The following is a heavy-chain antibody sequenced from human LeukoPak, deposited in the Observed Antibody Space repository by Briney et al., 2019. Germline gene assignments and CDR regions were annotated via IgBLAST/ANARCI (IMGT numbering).Heavy chain of an antibody. CDR2: ITTDGSTT. V-gene: IGHV3-74*01. Sequence: GGSLRLSCAASGFTFSTYWMHWVRQAPGKGLVWVSRITTDGSTTTYGDSVKGRFAISRDNVKNTLSLQMNGLRAEETAVYYCVRDDNYELKDWGQGTLVTVSS. CDR1: GFTFSTYW. J-gene: IGHJ4*02. D-gene: IGHD3-22*01. CDR3: VRDDNYELKD.